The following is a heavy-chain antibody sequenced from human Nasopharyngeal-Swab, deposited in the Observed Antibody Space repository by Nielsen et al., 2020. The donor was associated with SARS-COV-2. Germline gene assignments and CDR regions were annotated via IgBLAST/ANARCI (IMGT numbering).Heavy chain of an antibody. Sequence: GGSLRLSCATSGFTFSPYTMTWVRQAPGKGLQWISYITSGNSVQYADSVRGRFTISRHNAKNSLYLQMNSLTAEDTAVYYCARERGGGYGDYWGQGTLVTVSS. D-gene: IGHD5-12*01. V-gene: IGHV3-48*04. CDR3: ARERGGGYGDY. CDR1: GFTFSPYT. J-gene: IGHJ4*02. CDR2: ITSGNSV.